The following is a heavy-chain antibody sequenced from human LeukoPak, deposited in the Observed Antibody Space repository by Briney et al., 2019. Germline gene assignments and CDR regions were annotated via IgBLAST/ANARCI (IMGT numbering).Heavy chain of an antibody. Sequence: SQTLSLTCTVSGGSISSGGYYWSWIRQHPGKGLEWIGYIYYSGSTYYNPSLKSRVTISVDTSKNQFSLKLSSVTAADTAVYYCVLDSSGYYEGPYYFDYWGQGTLVTASA. D-gene: IGHD3-22*01. V-gene: IGHV4-31*03. J-gene: IGHJ4*02. CDR3: VLDSSGYYEGPYYFDY. CDR1: GGSISSGGYY. CDR2: IYYSGST.